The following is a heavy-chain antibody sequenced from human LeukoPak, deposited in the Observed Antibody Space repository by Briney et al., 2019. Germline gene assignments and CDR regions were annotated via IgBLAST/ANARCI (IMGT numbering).Heavy chain of an antibody. J-gene: IGHJ6*03. Sequence: ASVKVSCKASGYTFTGYYMHWVRQAPGQGLEWMGWINPNSGGTNYAQKFQGRVTMTRDTSISTAYMELSRLRSDDTAVYYCARGGYSSSWFLNYYYYMDVWGKGTTVTISS. V-gene: IGHV1-2*02. D-gene: IGHD6-13*01. CDR1: GYTFTGYY. CDR2: INPNSGGT. CDR3: ARGGYSSSWFLNYYYYMDV.